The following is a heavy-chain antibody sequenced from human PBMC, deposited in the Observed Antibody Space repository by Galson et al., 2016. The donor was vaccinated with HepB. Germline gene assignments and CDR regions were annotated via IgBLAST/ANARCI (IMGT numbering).Heavy chain of an antibody. D-gene: IGHD1-20*01. Sequence: SLRLSCAVSGITFPSFAMSWVRQAPGKGLEWISGIRGDGEITNYADSVKGRITISRDNSKNTLYLQMNSLRAEDTALYYCASMTGTTPGGYWGQGTLVTVSS. J-gene: IGHJ4*02. CDR1: GITFPSFA. CDR3: ASMTGTTPGGY. CDR2: IRGDGEIT. V-gene: IGHV3-23*01.